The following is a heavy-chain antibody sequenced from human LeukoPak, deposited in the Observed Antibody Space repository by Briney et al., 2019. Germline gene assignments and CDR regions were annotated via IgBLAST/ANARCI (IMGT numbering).Heavy chain of an antibody. V-gene: IGHV1-69*05. CDR1: GGTFSSYA. Sequence: ASVKVSCKAFGGTFSSYAISWVRQAPGQGLEWMGGIIPIFGTANYAQKFQGRVTITTDESTSTAYMELSSLRSEDTAVYYCAREGTAMVYNWFDPWGQGTLVTVSS. J-gene: IGHJ5*02. CDR2: IIPIFGTA. D-gene: IGHD5-18*01. CDR3: AREGTAMVYNWFDP.